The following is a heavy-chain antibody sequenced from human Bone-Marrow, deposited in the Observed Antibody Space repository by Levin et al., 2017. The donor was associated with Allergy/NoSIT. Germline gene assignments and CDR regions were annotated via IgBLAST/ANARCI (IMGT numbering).Heavy chain of an antibody. CDR2: INTNTGKP. V-gene: IGHV7-4-1*02. CDR1: GYTFTDSA. CDR3: ARLDAFWSASQPFDY. D-gene: IGHD3-3*01. Sequence: GESLKISCQASGYTFTDSAMNWVRQAPGQGLEWMGWINTNTGKPTYAQGFTGRYVFSLDTSVTTTYLQINSLKADDTAVYYCARLDAFWSASQPFDYWGQGSLVTVSS. J-gene: IGHJ4*02.